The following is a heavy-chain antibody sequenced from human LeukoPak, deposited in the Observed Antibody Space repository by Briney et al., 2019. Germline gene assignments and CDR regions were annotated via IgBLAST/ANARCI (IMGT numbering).Heavy chain of an antibody. V-gene: IGHV4-34*01. D-gene: IGHD3-10*01. J-gene: IGHJ6*02. Sequence: SETLSLTCAVYGGSFSGYYWSWIRQPPGKGLEWIGEINHSGSTNYNPSLKSRVTISVDTSKNQFSLKLSSATAADTAVYYCAREVLLWFGELLYYYYGMDVWGQGTTVTVSS. CDR1: GGSFSGYY. CDR3: AREVLLWFGELLYYYYGMDV. CDR2: INHSGST.